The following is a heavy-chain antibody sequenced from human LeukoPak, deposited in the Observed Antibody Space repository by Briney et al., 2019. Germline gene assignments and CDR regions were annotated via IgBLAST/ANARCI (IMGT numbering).Heavy chain of an antibody. D-gene: IGHD1-26*01. CDR2: INTNTGNP. V-gene: IGHV7-4-1*02. J-gene: IGHJ4*02. Sequence: ASVKVSRKASGYTFTSNAMNWVRQAPGQGLEWMGWINTNTGNPTYAQGFTGRFVFSLDTSVSTAYLQISSLKAEDTAVYYCARLFAPWEHTPQTDYWGQGTLVTVPS. CDR3: ARLFAPWEHTPQTDY. CDR1: GYTFTSNA.